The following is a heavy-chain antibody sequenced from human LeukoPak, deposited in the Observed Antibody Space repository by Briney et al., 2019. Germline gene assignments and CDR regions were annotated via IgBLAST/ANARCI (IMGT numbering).Heavy chain of an antibody. CDR1: GGSISSYY. CDR3: ARTQYCSSTSCYFGYFDY. V-gene: IGHV4-59*01. Sequence: PSETLSLTCTVSGGSISSYYWSWIRQPPGKGLEWIGYIYYSGSTNYNPSLKSRVTISVDTSKSQFSLKLSSVTAADTAVYYCARTQYCSSTSCYFGYFDYWGQGTLVTVSS. D-gene: IGHD2-2*01. J-gene: IGHJ4*02. CDR2: IYYSGST.